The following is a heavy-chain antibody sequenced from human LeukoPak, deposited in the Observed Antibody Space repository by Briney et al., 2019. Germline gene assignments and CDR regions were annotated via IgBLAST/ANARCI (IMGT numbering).Heavy chain of an antibody. CDR1: GFTFSYYW. CDR2: IKEDGSEK. V-gene: IGHV3-7*01. Sequence: GGSLRLSCAASGFTFSYYWMSWVRQAPGKGLEWVANIKEDGSEKNYVDSVKGRFTISRDNAKSSVYLQMNSLRAEDTGVYYCARDKYCSDGNCDGGSKFDYWGQGTLVTVSS. CDR3: ARDKYCSDGNCDGGSKFDY. D-gene: IGHD2-15*01. J-gene: IGHJ4*02.